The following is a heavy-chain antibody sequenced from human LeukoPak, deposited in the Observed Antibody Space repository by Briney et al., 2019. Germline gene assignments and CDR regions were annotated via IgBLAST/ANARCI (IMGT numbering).Heavy chain of an antibody. CDR3: ATDHPLMVAFDI. CDR1: GYTLTELS. V-gene: IGHV1-24*01. D-gene: IGHD2-8*01. Sequence: ASVKVSCKVSGYTLTELSMHRVRQAPGKGLEWMGGFDPEDGETIYAQKFQGRVTMTEDTSTDTAYMELSSLRSEDTAVYYCATDHPLMVAFDIWGQGTMVTVSS. J-gene: IGHJ3*02. CDR2: FDPEDGET.